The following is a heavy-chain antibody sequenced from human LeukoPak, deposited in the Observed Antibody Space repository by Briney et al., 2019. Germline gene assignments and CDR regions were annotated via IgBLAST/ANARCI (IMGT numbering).Heavy chain of an antibody. CDR2: ICYSGST. CDR3: ARSYARDGMDV. D-gene: IGHD2-2*01. J-gene: IGHJ6*02. Sequence: SETLSLTCTVSGCSISSYYWSWIRQPPGKGLEWIGYICYSGSTNYNPSLTIRVTISVDTSNNQFPLKLSSVTAADTAVYYCARSYARDGMDVWGQGTTVTVSS. CDR1: GCSISSYY. V-gene: IGHV4-59*12.